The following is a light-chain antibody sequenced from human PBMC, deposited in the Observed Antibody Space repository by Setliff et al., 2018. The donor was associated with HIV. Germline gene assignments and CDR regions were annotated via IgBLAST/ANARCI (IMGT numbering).Light chain of an antibody. J-gene: IGLJ1*01. CDR3: SSYTSDSTYV. V-gene: IGLV2-18*02. CDR1: SSYVGDYNR. Sequence: SALTQPPSVSGSPGQSVTISCTGTSSYVGDYNRVSWYQQSPGTAPKLIIYEVSNRPSGVPDRFSGSKSGNTASLTISGLQAEDEADYHCSSYTSDSTYVFGTGTKVTVL. CDR2: EVS.